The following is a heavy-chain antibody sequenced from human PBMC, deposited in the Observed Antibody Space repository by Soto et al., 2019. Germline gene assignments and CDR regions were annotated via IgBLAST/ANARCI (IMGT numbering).Heavy chain of an antibody. Sequence: ESGGGLVQPGGSLRLSCAASGFTFSSYWMSWVRQAPGKGLEWVANIKQDGSEKYYVDSVKGRFTISRDNAKNSLYLQMNSLRAEDTAVYYCARGGGYCSGGSCYRYYYYYGMDVWGQGTKVTVSS. V-gene: IGHV3-7*01. J-gene: IGHJ6*02. D-gene: IGHD2-15*01. CDR2: IKQDGSEK. CDR1: GFTFSSYW. CDR3: ARGGGYCSGGSCYRYYYYYGMDV.